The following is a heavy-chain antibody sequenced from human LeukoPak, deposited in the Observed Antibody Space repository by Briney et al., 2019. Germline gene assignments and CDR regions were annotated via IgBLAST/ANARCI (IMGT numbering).Heavy chain of an antibody. Sequence: GGSLRLSCAASGFTFSNFWMSWVRQAPGNGLEWVANLKQDGSEKYYVDSVKGRFTISRDDAKNSLYLQMNSLRAEDTAVYYCARDPYFYHSGGYIFYFDYWGQGTLVTVSS. CDR3: ARDPYFYHSGGYIFYFDY. D-gene: IGHD3-22*01. CDR1: GFTFSNFW. V-gene: IGHV3-7*03. CDR2: LKQDGSEK. J-gene: IGHJ4*02.